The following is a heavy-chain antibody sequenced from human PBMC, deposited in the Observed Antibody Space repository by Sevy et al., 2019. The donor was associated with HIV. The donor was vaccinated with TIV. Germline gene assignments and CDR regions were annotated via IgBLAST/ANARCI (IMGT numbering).Heavy chain of an antibody. CDR2: INPNSGGT. Sequence: ASVKVSCKASGYTFTGYYMHWVRQAPGQGLEWMGWINPNSGGTNYAQKFQGWVTMTRETSISTAYMELSRLRSDDTAVYYCARSKMGYCSSTSCYDGDAFDIWGQGTMVTDSS. CDR3: ARSKMGYCSSTSCYDGDAFDI. D-gene: IGHD2-2*01. J-gene: IGHJ3*02. CDR1: GYTFTGYY. V-gene: IGHV1-2*04.